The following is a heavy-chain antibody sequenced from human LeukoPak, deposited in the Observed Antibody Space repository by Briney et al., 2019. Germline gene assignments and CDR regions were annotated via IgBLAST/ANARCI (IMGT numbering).Heavy chain of an antibody. CDR1: GFTFDNYA. CDR2: IRSKGYGGTA. V-gene: IGHV3-49*04. Sequence: PGRSLRLSCTASGFTFDNYAMGWVRQAPGKGLEWISFIRSKGYGGTADYAASVKGRFTMSRDDSKGIAYLQMDSLKTEDTAVYYCARNWGSGSFDYWGQGTLVTVSP. CDR3: ARNWGSGSFDY. D-gene: IGHD7-27*01. J-gene: IGHJ4*02.